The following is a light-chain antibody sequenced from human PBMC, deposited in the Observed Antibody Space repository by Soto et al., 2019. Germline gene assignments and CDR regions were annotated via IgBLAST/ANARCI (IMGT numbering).Light chain of an antibody. CDR1: SGHSSYA. J-gene: IGLJ2*01. CDR2: LNSDGSH. V-gene: IGLV4-69*01. CDR3: QPWVSGTVV. Sequence: QLVLTQSPSASASLGASVKLTCTLSSGHSSYAIAWHQQQPEKGPRYLMKLNSDGSHSKGDGIPDRFSGSSSGAERYLTIPGPRLGGGAAYYCQPWVSGTVVFGGGTKPPVL.